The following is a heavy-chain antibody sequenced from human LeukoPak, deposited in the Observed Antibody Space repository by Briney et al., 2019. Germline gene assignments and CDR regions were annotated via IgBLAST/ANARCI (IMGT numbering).Heavy chain of an antibody. CDR3: ASYTAGGGGLDY. Sequence: TSETLSLTCAVYGGSFSGYYWSWIRQLPGKGLEWIGEINHSGSTNYNPSLKSRVTISVDTSKNQFSLKLSSVTAADTAVYYCASYTAGGGGLDYWGQGTLVTVSS. V-gene: IGHV4-34*01. J-gene: IGHJ4*02. CDR1: GGSFSGYY. D-gene: IGHD5-18*01. CDR2: INHSGST.